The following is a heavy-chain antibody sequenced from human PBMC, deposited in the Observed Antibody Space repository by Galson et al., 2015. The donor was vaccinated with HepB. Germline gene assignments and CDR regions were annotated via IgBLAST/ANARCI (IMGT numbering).Heavy chain of an antibody. J-gene: IGHJ6*02. V-gene: IGHV3-21*01. Sequence: SLRLSCAASGYTFSSYSMNWVRQAPGKGLEWVSSISSSSSYIYYADSVKGRFTISRDNAKNSLYLQMNSLRAEDTAVYYCAREESLITKPYYYYGMDVWGQGTTVTVSS. D-gene: IGHD3-10*01. CDR3: AREESLITKPYYYYGMDV. CDR1: GYTFSSYS. CDR2: ISSSSSYI.